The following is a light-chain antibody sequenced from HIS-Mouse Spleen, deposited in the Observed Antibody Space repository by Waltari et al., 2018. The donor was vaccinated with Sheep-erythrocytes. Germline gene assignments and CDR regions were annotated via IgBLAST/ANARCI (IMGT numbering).Light chain of an antibody. CDR1: SSDVGGYNY. CDR3: CSYAGSYNHV. Sequence: QSALTQPRSVSGSPGQSVTISCTGTSSDVGGYNYVPWYQQHPGKAPKPMIYDVSKRPSGVPDRFSVSKSGNTASLTISGLQAEDEADYYCCSYAGSYNHVFATGTKVTVL. J-gene: IGLJ1*01. V-gene: IGLV2-11*01. CDR2: DVS.